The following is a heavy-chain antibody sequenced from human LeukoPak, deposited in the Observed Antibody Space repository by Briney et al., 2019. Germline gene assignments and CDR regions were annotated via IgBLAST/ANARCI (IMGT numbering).Heavy chain of an antibody. J-gene: IGHJ4*02. CDR2: IHTGGTT. CDR1: GFDISYNY. V-gene: IGHV3-53*01. Sequence: GGSLRLSCVASGFDISYNYVGWARQAPGKGLEWVSVIHTGGTTHYADSVKGRFTISKDNSNNTVYLQMNSVRVEDTAVYYCARVWFGYFFQWGQRALVTVSS. D-gene: IGHD3-10*01. CDR3: ARVWFGYFFQ.